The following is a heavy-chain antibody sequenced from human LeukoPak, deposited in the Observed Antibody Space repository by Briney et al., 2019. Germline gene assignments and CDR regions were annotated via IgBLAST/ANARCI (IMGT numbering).Heavy chain of an antibody. D-gene: IGHD3-3*01. V-gene: IGHV3-23*01. J-gene: IGHJ6*02. CDR3: AKDLVPGGAYYDFWSGYIQYYYGMDV. CDR1: GCTFSSYA. CDR2: ISGSGGST. Sequence: PGGSLRLSCAASGCTFSSYAMSWVRQAPGKGLEWVSAISGSGGSTYYADSAKGRFTISRDNSKNTLYLQMNSLRAEDTAVYYCAKDLVPGGAYYDFWSGYIQYYYGMDVWGQGTTVTVSS.